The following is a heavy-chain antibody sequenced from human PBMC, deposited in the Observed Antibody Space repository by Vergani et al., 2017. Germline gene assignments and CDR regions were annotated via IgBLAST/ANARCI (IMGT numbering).Heavy chain of an antibody. CDR3: VRPYGIPGGY. V-gene: IGHV3-53*02. D-gene: IGHD1-26*01. CDR2: IYSGDTT. Sequence: EVKLVETGGGLIQPGGSLRLSCAASGFTVSNNYMSWVRQAPGKGLEWVSVIYSGDTTNYTGSVKGRFTISRDNSKNTLYLHMNSLRAEDTAVYFCVRPYGIPGGYWGQGTLVTVSS. CDR1: GFTVSNNY. J-gene: IGHJ4*02.